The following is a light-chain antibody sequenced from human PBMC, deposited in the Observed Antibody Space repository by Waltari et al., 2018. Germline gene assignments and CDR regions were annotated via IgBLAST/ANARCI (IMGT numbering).Light chain of an antibody. CDR3: AAWDDTLSGVV. V-gene: IGLV1-47*01. J-gene: IGLJ2*01. Sequence: QSVLTQSPSASAAPGQRVTISCSGSSSNIGSTHVYWYQHVPGTAPKLLIYRNKQRPSGVPDRCSGSKSGTSASLAVSGLRSEDEADYYCAAWDDTLSGVVFGGGTKLTVL. CDR2: RNK. CDR1: SSNIGSTH.